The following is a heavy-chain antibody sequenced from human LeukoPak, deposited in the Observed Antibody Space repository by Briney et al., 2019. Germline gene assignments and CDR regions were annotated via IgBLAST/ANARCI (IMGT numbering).Heavy chain of an antibody. CDR3: ARERSVSPYYMDV. J-gene: IGHJ6*03. CDR2: ISSGSNYI. CDR1: GFNFRSYG. V-gene: IGHV3-21*01. Sequence: GGSLRLSCAASGFNFRSYGMNWVRQSPGRGLEWVSSISSGSNYIYYADSVRGRFTISRDNAKNSVYLQMNSLRAEDTAVYYCARERSVSPYYMDVWGRGTTVTVSS.